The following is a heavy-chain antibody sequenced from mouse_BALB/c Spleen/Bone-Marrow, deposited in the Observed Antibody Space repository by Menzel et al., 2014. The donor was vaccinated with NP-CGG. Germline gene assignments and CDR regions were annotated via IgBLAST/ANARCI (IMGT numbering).Heavy chain of an antibody. CDR2: ISYSGST. Sequence: EVKLVESGPGLVKPSQSLSPTCTVTGYSITSDYAWNWIRQFPGNKLEWMGYISYSGSTSYNPSLKSRISITRDTSKNQFFLQLNSVTTEDTATYYCARDRGMAYWGQGTSVTVSS. CDR3: ARDRGMAY. J-gene: IGHJ4*01. V-gene: IGHV3-2*02. CDR1: GYSITSDYA.